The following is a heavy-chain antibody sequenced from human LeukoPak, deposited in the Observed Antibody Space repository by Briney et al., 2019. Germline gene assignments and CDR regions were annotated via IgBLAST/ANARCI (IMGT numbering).Heavy chain of an antibody. J-gene: IGHJ4*02. V-gene: IGHV3-23*01. D-gene: IGHD2-8*01. CDR2: ISGSGYTT. Sequence: PGGSRRLSCAASGFSFTSYAMSWVRQAPGKGLEWVSGISGSGYTTYYADSVKGRFTISRDNSKNTLYLQMNSLRAEDTAVYYCAKGSLGYCTDGVCSLYYFDYWGRGTLVTVSS. CDR1: GFSFTSYA. CDR3: AKGSLGYCTDGVCSLYYFDY.